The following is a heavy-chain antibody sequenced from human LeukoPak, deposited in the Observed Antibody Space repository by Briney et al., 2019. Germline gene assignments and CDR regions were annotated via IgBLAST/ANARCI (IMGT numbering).Heavy chain of an antibody. CDR3: ARDHSSSEAGKSYWWLDP. CDR2: INAKNGDT. D-gene: IGHD6-19*01. CDR1: GYIFTDHY. V-gene: IGHV1-2*02. Sequence: ASVKVSCKASGYIFTDHYIHWVRQAPGQGHEWMGCINAKNGDTYYAQKFQGRVTMTRDTSIRTLYMEVTRLRADDTAVYYCARDHSSSEAGKSYWWLDPWGQGTLVTVSS. J-gene: IGHJ5*02.